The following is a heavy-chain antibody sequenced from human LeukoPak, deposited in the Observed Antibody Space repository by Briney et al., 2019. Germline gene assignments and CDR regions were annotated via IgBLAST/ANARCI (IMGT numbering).Heavy chain of an antibody. V-gene: IGHV3-7*01. CDR2: IKQDGSEK. CDR3: ARDRTRLVY. Sequence: GGSLRLSCAASGFTFITYWMSWVRQAPGKGLEWVANIKQDGSEKYYVDSVKGRFTISRDNAKNSLYLQMNSLRAEDTAVYYCARDRTRLVYWGQGTLVTVSS. J-gene: IGHJ4*02. CDR1: GFTFITYW. D-gene: IGHD6-6*01.